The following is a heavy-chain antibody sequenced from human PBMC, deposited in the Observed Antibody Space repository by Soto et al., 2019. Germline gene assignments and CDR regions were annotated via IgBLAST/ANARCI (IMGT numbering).Heavy chain of an antibody. CDR3: ARGSSSSPFFYYYYGMDV. CDR1: GFTFSSYW. D-gene: IGHD6-6*01. J-gene: IGHJ6*02. V-gene: IGHV3-7*03. Sequence: SGGSLRLSCAASGFTFSSYWMSWVRQAPGKGLEWVANIKQDGSEKYYVDSVKGRFTISRDNAKNSLYLQMNSLRAEDTAVYYCARGSSSSPFFYYYYGMDVWGQGTTVTVSS. CDR2: IKQDGSEK.